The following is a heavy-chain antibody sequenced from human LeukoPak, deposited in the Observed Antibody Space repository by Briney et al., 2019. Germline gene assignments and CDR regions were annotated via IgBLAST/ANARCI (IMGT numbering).Heavy chain of an antibody. J-gene: IGHJ3*01. CDR3: ARSLHTNYLNDPFDL. Sequence: GGSLRLSCEASRFTFSDFVLHWVRQAPGKGLEWVAFIRSEENKIYYLASVRGRFTISRDNSKNTLFLQMSSLRHEDTALYYCARSLHTNYLNDPFDLWGHGTLVTVSA. CDR1: RFTFSDFV. V-gene: IGHV3-30*02. D-gene: IGHD4-11*01. CDR2: IRSEENKI.